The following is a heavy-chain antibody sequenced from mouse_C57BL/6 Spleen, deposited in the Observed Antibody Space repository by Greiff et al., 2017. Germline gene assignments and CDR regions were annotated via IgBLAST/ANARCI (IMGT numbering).Heavy chain of an antibody. D-gene: IGHD1-1*01. J-gene: IGHJ4*01. Sequence: VQLQQSGAELVRPGASVKSSCTASGFNIKDDYMHWVKQRPEQGLEWIGWIDPENGDTEYASKFQGKATITADTSSNTAYLQLSSLTSEDTAVYYCTTPTTVVAHYYAMDYWGQGTSVTVSS. V-gene: IGHV14-4*01. CDR2: IDPENGDT. CDR1: GFNIKDDY. CDR3: TTPTTVVAHYYAMDY.